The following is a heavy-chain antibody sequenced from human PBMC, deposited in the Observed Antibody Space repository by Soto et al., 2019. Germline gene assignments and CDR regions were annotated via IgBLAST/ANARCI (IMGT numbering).Heavy chain of an antibody. D-gene: IGHD3-10*01. J-gene: IGHJ4*02. Sequence: QVQLVQSGAEEKKPGASVKVSCKASGYTFTSYGISWVRQAPGQGLEWMGWISAYNGNTNYAQKLQGRVTMTTDTATSIASMEVRCVRSGGTAVYYCARGVCTMVRGYYFDCWGQGTMVTVS. CDR2: ISAYNGNT. CDR1: GYTFTSYG. CDR3: ARGVCTMVRGYYFDC. V-gene: IGHV1-18*01.